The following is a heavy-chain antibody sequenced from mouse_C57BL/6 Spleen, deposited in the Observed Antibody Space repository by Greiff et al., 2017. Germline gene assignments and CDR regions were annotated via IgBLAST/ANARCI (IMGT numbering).Heavy chain of an antibody. Sequence: QVQLKQSGAELVRPGASVTLSCKASGYTFTDYEMHWVKQTPVHGLEWIGAIDPETGGTAYNQKFKGKAILTADKSSSTAYMELRSLTSEDSAVYYGKRVVPDGEGGLDYWGQGTTLTVSS. V-gene: IGHV1-15*01. J-gene: IGHJ2*01. CDR3: KRVVPDGEGGLDY. D-gene: IGHD5-1*01. CDR2: IDPETGGT. CDR1: GYTFTDYE.